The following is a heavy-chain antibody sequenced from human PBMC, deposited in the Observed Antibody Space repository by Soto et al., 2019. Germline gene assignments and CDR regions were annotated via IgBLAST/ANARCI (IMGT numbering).Heavy chain of an antibody. CDR2: IYYSGST. J-gene: IGHJ4*02. CDR1: GGSISSYY. CDR3: ARQSVGPYGSGSYFDY. V-gene: IGHV4-59*08. D-gene: IGHD3-10*01. Sequence: QVQLQESGPGLVKPSETLSLTCTVSGGSISSYYWSWIRQPPGKGLEWIGYIYYSGSTNYNPSLKSRVTISVDTSKNQFSLKLSSVTAADTALYYCARQSVGPYGSGSYFDYWGQGTLVTVSS.